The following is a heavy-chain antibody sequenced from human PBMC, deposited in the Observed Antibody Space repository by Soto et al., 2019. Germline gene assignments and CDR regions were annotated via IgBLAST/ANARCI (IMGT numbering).Heavy chain of an antibody. D-gene: IGHD1-1*01. CDR1: GFPFSTYA. CDR3: AKDRSGTTADAFDI. V-gene: IGHV3-23*01. J-gene: IGHJ3*02. CDR2: ITNSGGIT. Sequence: EVQLLESGGGLVQPGGSLRLSCAASGFPFSTYALNWVRQAPGKGLEWVSTITNSGGITYYADSVKGRFTISRDNSQNTLYLQMNSLRAEDTAIYYCAKDRSGTTADAFDIWGQGTMVTVSP.